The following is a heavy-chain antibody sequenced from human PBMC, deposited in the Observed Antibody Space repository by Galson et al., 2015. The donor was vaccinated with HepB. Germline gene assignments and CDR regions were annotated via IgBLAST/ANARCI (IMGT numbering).Heavy chain of an antibody. CDR3: AKHSPLFDY. J-gene: IGHJ4*02. D-gene: IGHD2-21*01. CDR1: GFSFSLYD. Sequence: LRLSCAASGFSFSLYDMSWVRQAPGKGLEWVSAITSSGGSAYYADFVKGRFTMSRDNSKSTLYLEMNSLRDEDTAIYYCAKHSPLFDYWGQGTLVTVSS. V-gene: IGHV3-23*01. CDR2: ITSSGGSA.